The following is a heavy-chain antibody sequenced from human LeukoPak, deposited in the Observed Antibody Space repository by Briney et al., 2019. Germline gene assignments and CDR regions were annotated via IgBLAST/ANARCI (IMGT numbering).Heavy chain of an antibody. J-gene: IGHJ4*02. V-gene: IGHV1-3*01. CDR2: INAGNCNT. Sequence: ASVKVSCKASGYTCTSYAMHWVRQAPGQRLEWMGWINAGNCNTKYSQKFQGRVTITRDTSERTAYMELSSLRSEDTAVYYCARDLGRGGSSNHSLANLDYWGQGTLVTVSS. CDR3: ARDLGRGGSSNHSLANLDY. D-gene: IGHD1-26*01. CDR1: GYTCTSYA.